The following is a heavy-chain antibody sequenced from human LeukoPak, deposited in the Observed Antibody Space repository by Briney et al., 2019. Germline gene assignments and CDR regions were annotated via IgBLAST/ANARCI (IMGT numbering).Heavy chain of an antibody. J-gene: IGHJ3*02. Sequence: PGGSLRLSCAASGFIFSNYWMHWVRQAPGKGLVWVSRILSDGSSTSYADSVKGRFTISRDNAKNTLYLQMNSLRVEDTAVYYCASRRGVQLWLHVSAFDIWGQGTMVTVSS. V-gene: IGHV3-74*01. D-gene: IGHD5-18*01. CDR3: ASRRGVQLWLHVSAFDI. CDR1: GFIFSNYW. CDR2: ILSDGSST.